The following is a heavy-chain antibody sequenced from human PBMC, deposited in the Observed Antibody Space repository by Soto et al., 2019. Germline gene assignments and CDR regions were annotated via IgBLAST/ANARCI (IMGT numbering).Heavy chain of an antibody. CDR3: AREDEYSSSSGWWWFDP. D-gene: IGHD6-6*01. Sequence: SETLSLTCTVSGGSISSYYWSWIRQPPGKGLEWIGYIYYSGSTNYNPSLKSRVTISVDTSKNQFSLKLSSVTAADTAVYYCAREDEYSSSSGWWWFDPWGQGTLVTVSS. V-gene: IGHV4-59*01. CDR1: GGSISSYY. J-gene: IGHJ5*02. CDR2: IYYSGST.